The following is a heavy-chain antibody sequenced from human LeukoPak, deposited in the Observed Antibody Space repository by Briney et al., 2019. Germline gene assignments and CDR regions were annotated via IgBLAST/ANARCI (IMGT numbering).Heavy chain of an antibody. CDR2: ISSNGGST. CDR1: GFTFSSYA. V-gene: IGHV3-64*01. D-gene: IGHD6-6*01. Sequence: GGSLILSCAASGFTFSSYAMHWVRQAPGKGLEYVSAISSNGGSTYYANSVKGRFTISRDNSKNTLYLQMGSLRAEDMAVYYCARDQVRYSSSPSTNYGMDVWGQGTTVTVSS. CDR3: ARDQVRYSSSPSTNYGMDV. J-gene: IGHJ6*02.